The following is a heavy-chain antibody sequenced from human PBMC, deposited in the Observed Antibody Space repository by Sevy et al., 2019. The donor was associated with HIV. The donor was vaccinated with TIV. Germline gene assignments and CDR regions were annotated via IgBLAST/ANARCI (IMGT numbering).Heavy chain of an antibody. CDR2: ISGSGGST. V-gene: IGHV3-23*01. Sequence: GRSLRLSCAASGFTFSSYAMSWVRQAPGKGLEWVSAISGSGGSTYYADSVKGRFTISRDNSKNTLYLQMNSLRAEDTAVYYCAKVSAITFGGVIVVPDFDYWGQGTLVTVSS. CDR1: GFTFSSYA. CDR3: AKVSAITFGGVIVVPDFDY. J-gene: IGHJ4*02. D-gene: IGHD3-16*02.